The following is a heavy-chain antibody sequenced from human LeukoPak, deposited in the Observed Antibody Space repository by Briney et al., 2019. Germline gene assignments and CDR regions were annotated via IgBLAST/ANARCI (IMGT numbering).Heavy chain of an antibody. CDR2: INHSGST. Sequence: SETLSLTCAVYGGSFSGYYWSWIRQPPGKGLEWIGEINHSGSTNYNPSLKSRVTISVDTSKNQFSLKLSSVTAADTAVYYCARVYGDYELDYWGQGTLVTVSS. CDR1: GGSFSGYY. J-gene: IGHJ4*02. CDR3: ARVYGDYELDY. V-gene: IGHV4-34*01. D-gene: IGHD4-17*01.